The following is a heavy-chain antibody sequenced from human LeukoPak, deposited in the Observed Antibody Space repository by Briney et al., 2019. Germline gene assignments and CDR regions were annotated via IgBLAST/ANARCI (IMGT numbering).Heavy chain of an antibody. Sequence: ASVKVSCKASGYTFTSYGISWARQAPGQGLEWMGWISAYNGNTNYAQKLQGRVTMTTDTSTSTAYMELRSLRSDDTAVYYCARRRGYSYGGYYFDYWGQGTLVTVSS. CDR1: GYTFTSYG. CDR2: ISAYNGNT. CDR3: ARRRGYSYGGYYFDY. D-gene: IGHD5-18*01. J-gene: IGHJ4*02. V-gene: IGHV1-18*01.